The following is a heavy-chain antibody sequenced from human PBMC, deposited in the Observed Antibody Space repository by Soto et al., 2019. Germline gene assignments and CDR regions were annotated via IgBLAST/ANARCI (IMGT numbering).Heavy chain of an antibody. Sequence: ASVKVSCKASGYTFIHYGFYWVRQAPGQGLEWMGWISGYNGDTNYAQKLQGRVTMTTDTSTGTAYMELRSLISDDTAVYYCARASSSSSSYYSDYWGQGTLATVSS. D-gene: IGHD6-6*01. CDR3: ARASSSSSSYYSDY. J-gene: IGHJ4*02. CDR1: GYTFIHYG. V-gene: IGHV1-18*01. CDR2: ISGYNGDT.